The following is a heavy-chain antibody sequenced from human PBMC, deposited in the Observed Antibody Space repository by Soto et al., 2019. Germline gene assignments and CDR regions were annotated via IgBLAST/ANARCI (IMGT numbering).Heavy chain of an antibody. D-gene: IGHD3-9*01. V-gene: IGHV1-24*01. CDR1: GYTLTELS. CDR2: FDPEDGET. J-gene: IGHJ6*03. CDR3: ATVGREGYDILTGYYPPYYYYYMDV. Sequence: ASVKVSCKVSGYTLTELSMHWVRQAPGKGLEWMGGFDPEDGETIYAQKFQGRATMTEDTSTDTAYMELSSLRSEDTAVFYCATVGREGYDILTGYYPPYYYYYMDVWGKGTTVTVSS.